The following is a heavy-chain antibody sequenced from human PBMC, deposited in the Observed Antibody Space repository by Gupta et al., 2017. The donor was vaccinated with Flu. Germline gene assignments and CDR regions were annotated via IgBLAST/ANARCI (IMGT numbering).Heavy chain of an antibody. J-gene: IGHJ4*02. Sequence: SYEMNWVRQAPGKGLEWVSYISSSGNAIYSADSVKGRFTISRDNAKNSLYLQMNSLRAEDTAVYYCEREDCSGGSCYFDYWGQGTLVTVSS. V-gene: IGHV3-48*03. D-gene: IGHD2-15*01. CDR3: EREDCSGGSCYFDY. CDR2: ISSSGNAI. CDR1: SYE.